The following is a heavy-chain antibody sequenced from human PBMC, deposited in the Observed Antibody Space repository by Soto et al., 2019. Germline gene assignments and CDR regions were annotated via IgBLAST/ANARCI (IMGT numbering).Heavy chain of an antibody. CDR3: AKEKDYDYVWGSYRYTSDY. CDR2: ISGSGST. D-gene: IGHD3-16*02. V-gene: IGHV3-23*01. CDR1: GFTFSSYA. Sequence: GSLRLSCAASGFTFSSYATSWVRQAPGKGLEWVSAISGSGSTFYADSVKGRFTISRDNSKNTLYLQMNSLRAEDTAVYYCAKEKDYDYVWGSYRYTSDYWGQGTLVTVSS. J-gene: IGHJ4*02.